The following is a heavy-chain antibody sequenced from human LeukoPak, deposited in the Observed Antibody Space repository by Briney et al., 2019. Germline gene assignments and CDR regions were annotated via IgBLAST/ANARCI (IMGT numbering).Heavy chain of an antibody. V-gene: IGHV3-64*01. CDR1: GFTFTTYA. CDR2: ISTDGGGT. CDR3: ARYSSGSCYDY. J-gene: IGHJ4*02. D-gene: IGHD3-22*01. Sequence: GGSLRLSCAASGFTFTTYAMHWVRQAPGRGLEYVSAISTDGGGTYYANSVKGRFTISRDNSKNTLYLRMGSLRVEDMAVYYCARYSSGSCYDYWGQGTLVTVSS.